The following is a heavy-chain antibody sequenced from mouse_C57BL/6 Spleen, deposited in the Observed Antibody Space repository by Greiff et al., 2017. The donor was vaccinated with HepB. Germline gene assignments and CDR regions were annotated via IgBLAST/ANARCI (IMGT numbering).Heavy chain of an antibody. J-gene: IGHJ3*01. D-gene: IGHD3-2*02. V-gene: IGHV5-4*01. Sequence: EVKLMESGGGLVKPGGSLKLSCAASGFTFSSYAMSWVRQTPEKRLEWVATISDGGSYTYYPDNVKGRFTISRDNAKNNLYLQMSHLKSEDTAMYYCARDGRQLRPAWFAYWGQRTLVTVSA. CDR3: ARDGRQLRPAWFAY. CDR1: GFTFSSYA. CDR2: ISDGGSYT.